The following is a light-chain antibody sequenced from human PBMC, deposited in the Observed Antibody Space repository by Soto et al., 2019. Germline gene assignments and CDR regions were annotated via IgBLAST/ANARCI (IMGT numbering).Light chain of an antibody. V-gene: IGKV3-15*01. CDR3: QQYDNWPLT. CDR1: QRVSSN. J-gene: IGKJ4*01. CDR2: GAS. Sequence: EIVMTQSPVTLSVSPGERATLSCRASQRVSSNVAWYQQKPGQAPRLLIYGASTRATGVPARFSGSGSGTEFTLIVSSLQSEDFAVYFCQQYDNWPLTFGGGTKVDI.